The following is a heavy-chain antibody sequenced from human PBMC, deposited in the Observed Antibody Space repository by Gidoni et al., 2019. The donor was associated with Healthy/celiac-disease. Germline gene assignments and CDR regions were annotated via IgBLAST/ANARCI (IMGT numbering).Heavy chain of an antibody. D-gene: IGHD6-19*01. J-gene: IGHJ4*02. CDR2: INHSGST. CDR1: GGSFSGYY. Sequence: QVQLQQWGAGLLKPSETLSLTCAVYGGSFSGYYWSWIRQPPGKGLEWIGEINHSGSTNYNPSLKSRVTISVDTSKNQFSLKLSSVTAADTAVYYCARAPRWLVPDYWGQGTLVTVSS. CDR3: ARAPRWLVPDY. V-gene: IGHV4-34*01.